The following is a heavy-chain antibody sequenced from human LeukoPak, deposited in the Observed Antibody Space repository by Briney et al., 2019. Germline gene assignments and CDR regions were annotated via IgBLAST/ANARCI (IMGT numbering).Heavy chain of an antibody. CDR3: ARVNSELELPVL. V-gene: IGHV1-46*01. CDR2: INPSGGSR. J-gene: IGHJ4*02. Sequence: ASVKVSCKASGYTFTSYYMHWVRQAPGQGLEWMGIINPSGGSRSYAQKFQGRVTMTRDMSTSTVYMELSSLRSEDTAVYYCARVNSELELPVLWGQGTLVTVSS. D-gene: IGHD1-7*01. CDR1: GYTFTSYY.